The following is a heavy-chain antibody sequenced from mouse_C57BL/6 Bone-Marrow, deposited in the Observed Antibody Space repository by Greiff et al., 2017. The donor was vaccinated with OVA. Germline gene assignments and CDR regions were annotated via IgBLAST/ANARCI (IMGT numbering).Heavy chain of an antibody. CDR1: GFSLTSYG. D-gene: IGHD6-1*01. Sequence: VQLQQSGPGLVQPSQSLSITCTVSGFSLTSYGVHWVRQPPGKGLEWLGVIWSGGSTDYNAAFISRLSISTDNPKSQVFFKMNSLEAEDTAIYYGAKRGGRRVWYLDDWGQGTTLTVSS. CDR2: IWSGGST. CDR3: AKRGGRRVWYLDD. V-gene: IGHV2-4*01. J-gene: IGHJ2*01.